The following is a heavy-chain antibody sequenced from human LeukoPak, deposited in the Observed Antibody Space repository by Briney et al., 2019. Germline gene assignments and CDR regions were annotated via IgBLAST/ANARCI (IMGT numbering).Heavy chain of an antibody. D-gene: IGHD1-14*01. J-gene: IGHJ6*03. V-gene: IGHV1-46*01. CDR3: AKESPDPLYYYYYYMDV. CDR1: GYTFTSYY. CDR2: INPSGGST. Sequence: GASVKVSCKASGYTFTSYYMHWVRQAPGQGLEWMGIINPSGGSTSYAQKFQGRVTMTRDMSTSTVYMELSSLRSEDTAVYYCAKESPDPLYYYYYYMDVWGKGTTVTISS.